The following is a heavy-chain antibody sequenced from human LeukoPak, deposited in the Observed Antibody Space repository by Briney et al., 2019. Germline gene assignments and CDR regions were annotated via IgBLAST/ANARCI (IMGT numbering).Heavy chain of an antibody. V-gene: IGHV3-33*06. CDR2: IWYDGGYK. D-gene: IGHD3-16*02. J-gene: IGHJ6*03. CDR1: GFTFSNYG. Sequence: GGSLRLSCAASGFTFSNYGMHWVRQAPGKGLERVAVIWYDGGYKYNEDSVKGRFTISRDNSKNTLYLQMNSLRAEDSAVYYCAKADRTGSYSYYYMDVWGKGTTVTVSS. CDR3: AKADRTGSYSYYYMDV.